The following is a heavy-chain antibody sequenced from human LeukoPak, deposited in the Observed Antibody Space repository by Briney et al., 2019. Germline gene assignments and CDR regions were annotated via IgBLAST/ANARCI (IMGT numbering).Heavy chain of an antibody. CDR2: IWYDGSNK. CDR1: GFTFSSYG. Sequence: GGSLRLSCAASGFTFSSYGMQWVRQAPGKGLEWVAVIWYDGSNKYYADSVKGRFTISRDNANNTLYVQMNSLRAEDTAVYYCARSIFGVVIANFDYWGQGTLVTVSS. J-gene: IGHJ4*02. V-gene: IGHV3-33*01. CDR3: ARSIFGVVIANFDY. D-gene: IGHD3-3*01.